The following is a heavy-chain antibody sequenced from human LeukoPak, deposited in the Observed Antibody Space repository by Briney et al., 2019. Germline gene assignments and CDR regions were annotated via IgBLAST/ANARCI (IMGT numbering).Heavy chain of an antibody. CDR1: GFTFDDYA. Sequence: PGGSLRLSCAASGFTFDDYAMHWVRQAPGKGLEWVSGISWNSGGIDYADSVKGRFTISRDDSKNTAYLQMDSLKTEDTAVYYCTGNYYGSGSYADFDYWGQGTLVTVSS. D-gene: IGHD3-10*01. J-gene: IGHJ4*02. CDR3: TGNYYGSGSYADFDY. V-gene: IGHV3-9*01. CDR2: ISWNSGGI.